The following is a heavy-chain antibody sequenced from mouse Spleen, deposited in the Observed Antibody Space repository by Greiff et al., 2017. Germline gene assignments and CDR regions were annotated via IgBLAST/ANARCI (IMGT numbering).Heavy chain of an antibody. CDR2: IDPETGGT. J-gene: IGHJ1*01. V-gene: IGHV1-15*01. D-gene: IGHD1-1*01. CDR1: GYTFTDYE. CDR3: TRRGYYYGSSEDWYFDV. Sequence: QVQLQQSGAELVRPGASVTLSCKASGYTFTDYEMHWVKQTPVHGLEWIGAIDPETGGTAYNQKFKGKAILTADKSSSTAYMELRSLTSEDSAVYYCTRRGYYYGSSEDWYFDVWGAGTTVTVSS.